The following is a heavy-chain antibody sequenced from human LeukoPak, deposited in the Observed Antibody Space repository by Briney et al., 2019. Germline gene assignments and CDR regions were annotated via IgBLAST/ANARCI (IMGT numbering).Heavy chain of an antibody. J-gene: IGHJ4*01. CDR3: ARELPREVTLDY. CDR1: GFTFISYG. D-gene: IGHD2-21*02. V-gene: IGHV3-74*01. Sequence: GGSLRLSCAVSGFTFISYGMQWVRQAPGKGLAWVSRINTDGSSTTYAGSVRGGFTISRDNAKSTLYLQMNSLRAEDTAVYYCARELPREVTLDYWGQGTLVTVSS. CDR2: INTDGSST.